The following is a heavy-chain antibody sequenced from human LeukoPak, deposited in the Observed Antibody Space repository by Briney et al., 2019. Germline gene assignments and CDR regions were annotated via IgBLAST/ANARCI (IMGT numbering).Heavy chain of an antibody. CDR3: AKEGLRYFDFDF. CDR2: FSVVGDT. V-gene: IGHV3-23*01. CDR1: GFTFTRSA. D-gene: IGHD3-9*01. J-gene: IGHJ4*02. Sequence: PGGSLRLSCAASGFTFTRSAMSSVRHAPGKGLECLSAFSVVGDTYYADSVNGPFTLSRNTSKNTLYLQMNSLSAEDTAVYYCAKEGLRYFDFDFWGQGTLVSVSS.